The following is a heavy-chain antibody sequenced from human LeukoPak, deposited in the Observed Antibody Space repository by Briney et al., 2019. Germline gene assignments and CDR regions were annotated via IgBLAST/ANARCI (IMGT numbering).Heavy chain of an antibody. CDR2: ITSSGSTI. CDR3: ARDRSSGGAFDI. J-gene: IGHJ3*02. D-gene: IGHD3-10*01. V-gene: IGHV3-11*01. Sequence: GVSLRLSCAGSGFAFSDYYMTWIRQAPGKGLEWISYITSSGSTIHYADSVKGRFTISRDNAKNSVYLEMNDLRLEDTALYYCARDRSSGGAFDIWGRGTMVTVSS. CDR1: GFAFSDYY.